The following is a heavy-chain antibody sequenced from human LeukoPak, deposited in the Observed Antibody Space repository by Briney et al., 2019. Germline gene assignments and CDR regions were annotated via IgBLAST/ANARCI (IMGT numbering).Heavy chain of an antibody. CDR3: ARDRHRITIFGVVIPTQYFDY. D-gene: IGHD3-3*01. CDR2: MNHSGST. J-gene: IGHJ4*02. Sequence: SETLSLTCAVYGGSFSGYYWSWIRQPPGKGLEWIGEMNHSGSTNYNPSLKRRVNISVDTSKNQFSLKLSSVTAADTAVYYCARDRHRITIFGVVIPTQYFDYWGQGTLVTVSS. CDR1: GGSFSGYY. V-gene: IGHV4-34*01.